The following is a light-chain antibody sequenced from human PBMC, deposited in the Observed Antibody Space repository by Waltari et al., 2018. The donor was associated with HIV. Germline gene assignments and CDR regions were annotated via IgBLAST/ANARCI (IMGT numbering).Light chain of an antibody. J-gene: IGKJ2*01. Sequence: ETVLTQTPGPLSMSPGDAPPLSSRPSQSISSTYLAWYQQKPGHAPRLLIYGSSRRATGIPDRFSGSGSGTDFTLTISRLEPEDSAVYYCQQYDSSFPVYTFGQGTKLEIK. V-gene: IGKV3-20*01. CDR1: QSISSTY. CDR2: GSS. CDR3: QQYDSSFPVYT.